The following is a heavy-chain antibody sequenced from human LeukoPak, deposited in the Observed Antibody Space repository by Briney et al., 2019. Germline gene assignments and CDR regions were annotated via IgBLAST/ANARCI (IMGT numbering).Heavy chain of an antibody. Sequence: GGSLRLSCAASGFTFSSYSMNWVRQAPGKGLEWVSSISSSSYIYYADSVKGRFTISRDNAKNSLYLQMNSLRAEDTAAYYCARDRTTGTTPSDYWGQGTLVTVSS. J-gene: IGHJ4*02. CDR2: ISSSSYI. V-gene: IGHV3-21*01. CDR3: ARDRTTGTTPSDY. D-gene: IGHD1-1*01. CDR1: GFTFSSYS.